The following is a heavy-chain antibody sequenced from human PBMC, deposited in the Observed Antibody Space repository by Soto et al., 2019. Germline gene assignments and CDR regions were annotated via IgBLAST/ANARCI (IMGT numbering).Heavy chain of an antibody. CDR2: INPYNGNT. J-gene: IGHJ3*02. CDR3: ARDLGGMDI. Sequence: ASVKVSCKTSDYTFTSYGISWVRQAPGQGLEWMRWINPYNGNTNYAQKFQGRVTITRDTSASTAYMELSSLRSEDTALYYCARDLGGMDIWGQGTMVTVSS. V-gene: IGHV1-18*01. CDR1: DYTFTSYG. D-gene: IGHD3-10*01.